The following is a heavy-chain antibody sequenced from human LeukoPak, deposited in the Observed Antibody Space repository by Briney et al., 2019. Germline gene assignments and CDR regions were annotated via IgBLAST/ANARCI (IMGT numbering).Heavy chain of an antibody. CDR1: GFTLSTYD. CDR2: FYRAGDT. Sequence: GRSLRLSCAASGFTLSTYDMHWVRQPTGESLEWVSIFYRAGDTYYPNSVKGRFTISRDDAKNSLYLQMNSLRAEDTAVYYCAREMSGSNDALDIWGQGTMVTVSS. CDR3: AREMSGSNDALDI. J-gene: IGHJ3*02. V-gene: IGHV3-13*01. D-gene: IGHD3-10*01.